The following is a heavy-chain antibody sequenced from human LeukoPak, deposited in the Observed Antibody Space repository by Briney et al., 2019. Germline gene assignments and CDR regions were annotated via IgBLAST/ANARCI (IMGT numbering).Heavy chain of an antibody. Sequence: PGGSLRLSCAASGFTFSSYAMSWVRQAPGKGLEWVSAISGSGGSTYYADSVKGRFTISRDNSKNTLYLQMNSLRAEDTAVYYCAKLSSGGSCRNWFDPWGQGTLVTVSS. V-gene: IGHV3-23*01. J-gene: IGHJ5*02. CDR1: GFTFSSYA. CDR3: AKLSSGGSCRNWFDP. D-gene: IGHD2-15*01. CDR2: ISGSGGST.